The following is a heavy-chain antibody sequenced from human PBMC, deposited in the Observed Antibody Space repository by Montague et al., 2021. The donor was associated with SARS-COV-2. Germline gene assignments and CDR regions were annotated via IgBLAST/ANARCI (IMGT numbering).Heavy chain of an antibody. V-gene: IGHV4-34*01. CDR3: VRVRYRLLLVLRYYGMDV. CDR1: GGSISGYY. D-gene: IGHD2-2*01. J-gene: IGHJ6*02. Sequence: SETLSLTCAVSGGSISGYYWSWIRQPPGKGLEWIGDINHSGSTSYNPSLKSRVTISVDTSKNQFSLKLSSATAADTAVYYCVRVRYRLLLVLRYYGMDVWGQGTTVTVSS. CDR2: INHSGST.